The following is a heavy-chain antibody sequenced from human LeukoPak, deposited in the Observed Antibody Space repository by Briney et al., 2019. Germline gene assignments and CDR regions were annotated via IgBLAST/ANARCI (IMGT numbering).Heavy chain of an antibody. CDR2: ISYDGSNK. Sequence: PGGSLRLSCAASGFTFSSYGMHWVGQAPGKGLEWVAVISYDGSNKYYADSVKGRFTISRDNSKNTLYQQMNSLRAEDTAVYYCAEDRYSSGWYAPFSYYYGMDVWGQGTTVTVSS. D-gene: IGHD6-19*01. V-gene: IGHV3-30*18. CDR3: AEDRYSSGWYAPFSYYYGMDV. J-gene: IGHJ6*02. CDR1: GFTFSSYG.